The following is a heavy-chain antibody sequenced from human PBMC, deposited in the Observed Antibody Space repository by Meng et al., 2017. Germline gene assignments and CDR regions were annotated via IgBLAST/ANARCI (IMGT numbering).Heavy chain of an antibody. J-gene: IGHJ4*02. V-gene: IGHV3-33*01. Sequence: VGAGGGVVQPGRSLRLSCAASGFTFSSYGMHWVRQAPGKGLEWVAVIWYDGSNKYYADSVKGRFTISRDNSKNTLYLQMNSLRAEDTAVYYCATHCTNGVCYSYWGQGTLVTVSS. CDR3: ATHCTNGVCYSY. CDR2: IWYDGSNK. D-gene: IGHD2-8*01. CDR1: GFTFSSYG.